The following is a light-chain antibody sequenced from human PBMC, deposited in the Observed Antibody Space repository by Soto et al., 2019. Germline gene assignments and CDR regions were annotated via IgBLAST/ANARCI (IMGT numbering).Light chain of an antibody. CDR3: QQRNMLPIT. J-gene: IGKJ5*01. Sequence: EIVLTQSPGTLSLSPGETATLSCRASQSVSGYIGWYQQKPGQAPRLLIYDGYYRATDTPPRFSGSGSGTDFTLTISSLEPEESAVYYCQQRNMLPITFGQGTRTEFK. CDR2: DGY. CDR1: QSVSGY. V-gene: IGKV3-11*01.